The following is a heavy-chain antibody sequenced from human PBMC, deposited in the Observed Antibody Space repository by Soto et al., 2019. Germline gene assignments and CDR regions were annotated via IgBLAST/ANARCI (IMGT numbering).Heavy chain of an antibody. V-gene: IGHV3-23*01. Sequence: EVQLLDSGGGLVQPGGALRLSCSASGFIFSSSAMNWVRQAPGKGLEWVSAISGSGGSIYYADSVKGRFTISRDNSTTTLYLQMDRLRAEDTAVYYCAKGGGDSLRYGMDVWGQGTTVTVSS. J-gene: IGHJ6*02. D-gene: IGHD2-21*02. CDR2: ISGSGGSI. CDR1: GFIFSSSA. CDR3: AKGGGDSLRYGMDV.